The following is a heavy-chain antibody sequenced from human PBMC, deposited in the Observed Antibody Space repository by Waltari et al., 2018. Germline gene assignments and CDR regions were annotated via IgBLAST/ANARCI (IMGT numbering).Heavy chain of an antibody. Sequence: EVQLLESGGGLVPPGGSLRLSCAASGSTFSTYALTWVRQAPGEGLDWVSSISGSGAGTYYADSGKGRFTISRDNSKNTLYLLMNFLRAEDTAVYFCAKDFRGDGSIGGFDYWGQGTLVTVSS. CDR2: ISGSGAGT. J-gene: IGHJ4*02. D-gene: IGHD2-15*01. CDR3: AKDFRGDGSIGGFDY. V-gene: IGHV3-23*01. CDR1: GSTFSTYA.